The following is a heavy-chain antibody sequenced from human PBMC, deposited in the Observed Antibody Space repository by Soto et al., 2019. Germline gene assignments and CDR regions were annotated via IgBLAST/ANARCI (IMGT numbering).Heavy chain of an antibody. V-gene: IGHV2-26*01. Sequence: QVTLKESGPVLVKPTETLTLTCTVSGFSLSNARMGVSWIRQPPGKALEWLAHIFSNDEKSYSTSLKSRLTISKDTSKSQVVLTMTDMDPVDTATYYCARLSAFPMGGYYFDYWGQGTLVTVSS. CDR3: ARLSAFPMGGYYFDY. J-gene: IGHJ4*02. D-gene: IGHD3-16*01. CDR2: IFSNDEK. CDR1: GFSLSNARMG.